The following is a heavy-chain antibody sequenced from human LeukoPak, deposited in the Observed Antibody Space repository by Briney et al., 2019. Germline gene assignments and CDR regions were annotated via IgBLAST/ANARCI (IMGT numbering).Heavy chain of an antibody. J-gene: IGHJ4*02. CDR3: ARQGAVAGSSDY. CDR1: GFTFSSYS. Sequence: GGSLRLSCAASGFTFSSYSMNWVRQAPGKGLEWVSSISSSSSYIYYADSVKGRFTISRDNAKNSLYLQMNSLRAEDTAVYYCARQGAVAGSSDYWGQGTLVTVSS. V-gene: IGHV3-21*01. D-gene: IGHD6-19*01. CDR2: ISSSSSYI.